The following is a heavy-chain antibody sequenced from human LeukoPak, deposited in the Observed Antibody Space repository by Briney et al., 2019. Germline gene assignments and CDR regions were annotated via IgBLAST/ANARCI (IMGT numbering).Heavy chain of an antibody. Sequence: PGGSLRLSCAASGFTFTSYWMNWVRQAPGKGLEWVANIKYDGSEEYYVVSVKGRFTISRDNAKNSLYLQMNSLRVEDTAVYYCARDALDYWGQGTLVTVSS. J-gene: IGHJ4*02. CDR1: GFTFTSYW. CDR3: ARDALDY. V-gene: IGHV3-7*01. CDR2: IKYDGSEE.